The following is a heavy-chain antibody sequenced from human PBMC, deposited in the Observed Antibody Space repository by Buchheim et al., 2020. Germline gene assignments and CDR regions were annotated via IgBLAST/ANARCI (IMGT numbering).Heavy chain of an antibody. J-gene: IGHJ4*02. CDR1: GVSISTYY. D-gene: IGHD5-18*01. V-gene: IGHV4-59*01. Sequence: QVQLQESGPGLVKPSETLSLICTVSGVSISTYYWSWSRQPPGKGLEWIGYIYYSGGGGGTNYNPSLKSRVTISVDTSKNQFSLKVNSVTAADTAVYYCARLSLFGYAMEWGQGTL. CDR2: IYYSGGGGGT. CDR3: ARLSLFGYAME.